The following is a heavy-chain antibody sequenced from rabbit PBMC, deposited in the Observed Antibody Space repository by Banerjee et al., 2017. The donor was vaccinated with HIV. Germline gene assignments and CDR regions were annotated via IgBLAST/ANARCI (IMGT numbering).Heavy chain of an antibody. CDR2: INSSSRSV. CDR3: ARDLASVIGWNFNL. D-gene: IGHD1-1*01. J-gene: IGHJ4*01. Sequence: QEQLEESGGDLVKPEGSLTLTCTAAGFSFSNKYVMCWVRQAQGKGLEWIGCINSSSRSVVYASWATGRFTISKTSSTTVTLQMTSLTAADTATYLCARDLASVIGWNFNLWGPGTLVTVS. CDR1: GFSFSNKYV. V-gene: IGHV1S45*01.